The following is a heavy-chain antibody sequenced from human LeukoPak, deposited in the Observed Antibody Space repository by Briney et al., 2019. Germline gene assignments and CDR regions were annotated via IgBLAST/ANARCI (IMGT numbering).Heavy chain of an antibody. CDR1: GGSINSYY. Sequence: SETLSLTCTVSGGSINSYYWSWIRQPAGKGLEWIGRIYYSGSTNYNPSLKSRVTISVDTSKNQFSLKLSSVTAADTAVYYCARGGGSSSWFDYWGQGTLVTVSS. CDR3: ARGGGSSSWFDY. J-gene: IGHJ4*02. CDR2: IYYSGST. V-gene: IGHV4-4*07. D-gene: IGHD6-13*01.